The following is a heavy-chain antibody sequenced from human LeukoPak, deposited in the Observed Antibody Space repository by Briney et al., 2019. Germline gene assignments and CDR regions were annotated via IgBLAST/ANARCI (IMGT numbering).Heavy chain of an antibody. D-gene: IGHD3-9*01. Sequence: PGGSLRLSCAASGFTFSNYAMSWVRQAPGKGLEWVSTISGSGDITYYGDSVKGRFTISRDNSKNTLYLQMNSLRADVTAVYYCAKCPHFDSLSCYYFDNWGQGTLVTVSS. V-gene: IGHV3-23*01. J-gene: IGHJ4*02. CDR1: GFTFSNYA. CDR3: AKCPHFDSLSCYYFDN. CDR2: ISGSGDIT.